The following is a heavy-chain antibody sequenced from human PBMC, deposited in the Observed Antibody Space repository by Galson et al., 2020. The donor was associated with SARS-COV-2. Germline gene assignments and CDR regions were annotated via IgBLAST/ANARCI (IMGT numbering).Heavy chain of an antibody. CDR3: ARDLPIAAAGTDYFDD. Sequence: GESLKISCAASGFTFSSYAMHWVRQAPGKGLEWVAVIWYDGSNKYYADSVKGRFTISRDNSKNTLYLQMNSLRAEDTAVYYCARDLPIAAAGTDYFDDWGQGTLVTVSS. J-gene: IGHJ4*02. V-gene: IGHV3-33*08. CDR1: GFTFSSYA. D-gene: IGHD6-13*01. CDR2: IWYDGSNK.